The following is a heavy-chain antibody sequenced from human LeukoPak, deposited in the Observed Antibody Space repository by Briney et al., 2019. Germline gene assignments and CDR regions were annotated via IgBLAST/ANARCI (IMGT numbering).Heavy chain of an antibody. CDR1: GGSISSSSYY. Sequence: SETLSLTCTVSGGSISSSSYYWGWIRQPPGKGLEWIGSIYYSGSTYYNPSLKSRVTISVDTSKNQFSLKLSSVTAAVTAVYYCARHPLVVAATNYYYYGMDVWGQGTTVTVSS. CDR2: IYYSGST. V-gene: IGHV4-39*01. J-gene: IGHJ6*02. CDR3: ARHPLVVAATNYYYYGMDV. D-gene: IGHD2-15*01.